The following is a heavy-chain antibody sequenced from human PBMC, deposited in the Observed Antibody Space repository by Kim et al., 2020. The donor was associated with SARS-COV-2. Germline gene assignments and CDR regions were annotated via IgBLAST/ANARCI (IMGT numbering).Heavy chain of an antibody. CDR3: ARGESYYGSGTARGMDV. V-gene: IGHV1-8*01. Sequence: ASVKVSCKASGYTFTSYDINWVRQATGQGLEWMGWMNPNSGNTGYAQKFQGRVTMTRNTSISTAYMELSSLRSEDTAVYYCARGESYYGSGTARGMDVWGQGTTVTVSS. D-gene: IGHD3-10*01. J-gene: IGHJ6*02. CDR1: GYTFTSYD. CDR2: MNPNSGNT.